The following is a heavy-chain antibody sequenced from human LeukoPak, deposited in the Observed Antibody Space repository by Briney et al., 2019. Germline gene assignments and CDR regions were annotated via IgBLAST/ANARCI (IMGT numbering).Heavy chain of an antibody. CDR3: ARRGRAVAGPIDY. CDR1: GGSISSYY. J-gene: IGHJ4*02. Sequence: SETLSLTCTVSGGSISSYYWSWIRQPAGKGLEWIGRIYTSGSTNYNPSLKSRVTISVDTSKDQFSLKLSAVTAADTAVYYCARRGRAVAGPIDYWGQGTLVTVSS. V-gene: IGHV4-4*07. D-gene: IGHD6-19*01. CDR2: IYTSGST.